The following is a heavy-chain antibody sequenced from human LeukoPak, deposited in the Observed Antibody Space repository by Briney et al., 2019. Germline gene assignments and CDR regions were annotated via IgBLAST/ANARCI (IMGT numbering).Heavy chain of an antibody. V-gene: IGHV1-2*06. D-gene: IGHD3-3*01. CDR3: ARSNYDFWSGYYWYYYYYYMDV. Sequence: ASVKVSCKASGYTFTGYYMHWVRQAPGQGLEWMGRINPNSGGTNYAQKFQGRVTMTRDTSISTAYMELSRLRSDDTAVYYCARSNYDFWSGYYWYYYYYYMDVWGKGTTVTVSS. CDR1: GYTFTGYY. J-gene: IGHJ6*03. CDR2: INPNSGGT.